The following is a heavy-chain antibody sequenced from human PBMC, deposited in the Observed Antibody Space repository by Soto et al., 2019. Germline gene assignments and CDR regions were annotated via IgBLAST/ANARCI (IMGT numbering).Heavy chain of an antibody. D-gene: IGHD6-19*01. V-gene: IGHV4-31*03. Sequence: QVQLQESGPGLVKPSQTLSLTCTVSGGSISSGGYYWSWIRQHPGKGLEWIGYIYYSGSTYYNPSLKSRVTISVDTSKNQFSLKLSSVTAADTAVYYCARDRSLAAAGYGPIAVAGMVGGMDVWGQGTTVTVSS. CDR1: GGSISSGGYY. CDR2: IYYSGST. CDR3: ARDRSLAAAGYGPIAVAGMVGGMDV. J-gene: IGHJ6*02.